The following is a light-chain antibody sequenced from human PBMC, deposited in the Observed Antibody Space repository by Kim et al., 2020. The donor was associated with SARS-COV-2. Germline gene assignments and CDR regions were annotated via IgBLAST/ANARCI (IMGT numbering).Light chain of an antibody. CDR3: ISYTSTATLV. CDR2: DVD. J-gene: IGLJ2*01. CDR1: SRDGGGYHY. V-gene: IGLV2-14*03. Sequence: GKSITISCSGTSRDGGGYHYVYWFQQQPGKVPKIMIYDVDKRPSGVSSRFSGSKSGDTASLTISGLQAEDEADYYCISYTSTATLVFGGGTQLTVL.